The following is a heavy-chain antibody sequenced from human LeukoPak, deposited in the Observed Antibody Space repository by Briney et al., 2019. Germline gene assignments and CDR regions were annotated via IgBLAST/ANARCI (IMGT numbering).Heavy chain of an antibody. CDR1: GFTFSSYS. V-gene: IGHV3-48*04. D-gene: IGHD6-6*01. CDR3: ARDGRSWYSCSYGYYYYMDV. Sequence: GGSLRLSCAASGFTFSSYSMNWVRQAPGKGLEWVSYISSSSSTIYYADSVKGRFTISRDNAKNSLYLQMNSLRAEDTAVYYCARDGRSWYSCSYGYYYYMDVWGKGTTVTVSS. J-gene: IGHJ6*03. CDR2: ISSSSSTI.